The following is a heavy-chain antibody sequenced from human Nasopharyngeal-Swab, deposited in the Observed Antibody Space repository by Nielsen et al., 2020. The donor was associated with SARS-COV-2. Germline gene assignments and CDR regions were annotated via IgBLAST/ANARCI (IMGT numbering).Heavy chain of an antibody. J-gene: IGHJ4*02. V-gene: IGHV4-59*01. CDR1: GGSISSYY. CDR2: IYYSGST. CDR3: AGGFGDYDY. Sequence: SETLSLTCTVSGGSISSYYWSWIRQPPGKGLEWIGYIYYSGSTNYNPSLKSRVTISVDTSKNQFSLKLSSVTAADAAVYYCAGGFGDYDYWGQGTLVTVSS. D-gene: IGHD4-17*01.